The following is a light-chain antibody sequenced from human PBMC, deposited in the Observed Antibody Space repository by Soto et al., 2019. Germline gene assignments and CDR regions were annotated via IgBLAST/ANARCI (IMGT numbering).Light chain of an antibody. Sequence: VSXGERATLSCRASQTVNNNLAWYQQKPGQAPRLLIYGASARATGXPARFSGSGSGTEFTLTISSLQSEDFAVYYCQQYNNWPLTFGGGTKVEIK. J-gene: IGKJ4*01. CDR2: GAS. V-gene: IGKV3-15*01. CDR3: QQYNNWPLT. CDR1: QTVNNN.